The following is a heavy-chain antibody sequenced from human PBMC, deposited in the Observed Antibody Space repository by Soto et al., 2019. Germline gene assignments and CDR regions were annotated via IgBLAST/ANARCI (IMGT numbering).Heavy chain of an antibody. CDR3: ARDRSTVTPRDY. D-gene: IGHD4-17*01. CDR1: GYTFTSYG. CDR2: ISAYNGNT. Sequence: ASVKVSCKASGYTFTSYGISWVRQAPGQGLEWMGWISAYNGNTNYAQKLQGRVTMTTDTSTSTAYMELRSLRSDDTVVYYCARDRSTVTPRDYWGQGTLVTVSS. V-gene: IGHV1-18*04. J-gene: IGHJ4*02.